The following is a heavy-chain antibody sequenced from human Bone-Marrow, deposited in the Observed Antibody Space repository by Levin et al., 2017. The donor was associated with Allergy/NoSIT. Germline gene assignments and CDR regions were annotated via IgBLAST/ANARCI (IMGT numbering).Heavy chain of an antibody. Sequence: SVKVSCKASGGTFSSYAISWVRQAPGQGLEWMGEIIPIFGTANYAQKFQGRVTITADESTSTAYMELSSLRSEDTAVYYCARSRWGSSSWYGNYYYYYMDVWGKGTTVTVSS. J-gene: IGHJ6*03. CDR1: GGTFSSYA. CDR3: ARSRWGSSSWYGNYYYYYMDV. CDR2: IIPIFGTA. D-gene: IGHD6-13*01. V-gene: IGHV1-69*13.